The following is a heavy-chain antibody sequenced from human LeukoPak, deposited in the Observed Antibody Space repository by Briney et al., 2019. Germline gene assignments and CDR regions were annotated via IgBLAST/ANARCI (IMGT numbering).Heavy chain of an antibody. J-gene: IGHJ4*02. Sequence: PSETLSLTCSDSGGSINSGYWSWIRQPPGKGLEWIGLLYPSGSTNYNPSLKSRVTISVDTSRTQFSLKLSSMTAADTAVYYCAGGHYPLEYWGQGTLVTVSS. V-gene: IGHV4-59*01. CDR2: LYPSGST. CDR3: AGGHYPLEY. CDR1: GGSINSGY. D-gene: IGHD1-26*01.